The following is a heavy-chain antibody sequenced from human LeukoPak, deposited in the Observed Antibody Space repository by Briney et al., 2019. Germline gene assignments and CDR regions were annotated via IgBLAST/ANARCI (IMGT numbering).Heavy chain of an antibody. D-gene: IGHD2-21*01. CDR3: AKDWGVYGGNSPGGAYFDY. CDR1: GFTFSSYE. CDR2: ISSSGSTI. J-gene: IGHJ4*02. Sequence: GGSLRLSCAASGFTFSSYEMNWVRQAPGKGLEWVSYISSSGSTIYYADSVKGRFTISRDNSKNTLYLQMNSLRAEDTAVYYCAKDWGVYGGNSPGGAYFDYWGQGTLVTVSS. V-gene: IGHV3-48*03.